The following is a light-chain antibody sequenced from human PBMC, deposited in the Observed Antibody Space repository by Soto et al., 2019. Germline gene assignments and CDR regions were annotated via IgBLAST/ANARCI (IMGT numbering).Light chain of an antibody. J-gene: IGKJ1*01. Sequence: DIQMTQSPSTLSASVGDRVTITCRASQSIDSWLAWYQQKPGKTPNLLIYEASSLESGVPSRFSGSGSGTEFTLTISSLQPNDXXXXXXXXXXXYSAGTFGQGTKVEIK. V-gene: IGKV1-5*03. CDR1: QSIDSW. CDR2: EAS. CDR3: XXXXXYSAGT.